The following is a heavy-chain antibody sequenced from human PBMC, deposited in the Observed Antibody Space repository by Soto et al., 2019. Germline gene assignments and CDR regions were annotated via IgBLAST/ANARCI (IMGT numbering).Heavy chain of an antibody. CDR1: GGSFSGYY. Sequence: QVQLQQWGAGLLKPSETLSLTCAVYGGSFSGYYWSWIRQPPGKGLEWMGEINHSGSTNYNPSLKSRVTLSIDPSKNKFSLKLSSVTAADTAVYYCASNGSYYDFWSGYYFGGGMDVWGQGTTVTVSS. D-gene: IGHD3-3*01. CDR3: ASNGSYYDFWSGYYFGGGMDV. V-gene: IGHV4-34*01. J-gene: IGHJ6*02. CDR2: INHSGST.